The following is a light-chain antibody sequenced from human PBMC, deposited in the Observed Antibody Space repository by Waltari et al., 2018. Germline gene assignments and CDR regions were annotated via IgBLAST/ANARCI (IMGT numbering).Light chain of an antibody. CDR2: DAS. V-gene: IGKV3-11*01. CDR3: QQRSNWPPT. J-gene: IGKJ5*01. CDR1: QSIDSY. Sequence: EIVLTQSPATLSLSPGERATLSCTASQSIDSYLAWYLQKPGQAPRLLIFDASNRATGIPARFSGSGFGTDFTLTISSLEPEDFGVYYCQQRSNWPPTFGQGTRLEIK.